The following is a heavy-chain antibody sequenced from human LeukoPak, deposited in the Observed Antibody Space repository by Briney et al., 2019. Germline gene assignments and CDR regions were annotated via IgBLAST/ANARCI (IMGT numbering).Heavy chain of an antibody. V-gene: IGHV1-2*02. CDR1: GYTFTGYY. CDR3: ARVNYGDYYYYYGMDV. CDR2: INPNSGGT. J-gene: IGHJ6*02. D-gene: IGHD4-17*01. Sequence: GASVKVSCKASGYTFTGYYMHWVRQAPGQGLEWMGWINPNSGGTNYAQKFQGRVTMTRDTSISTAYMELSSLRSEDTAVYYCARVNYGDYYYYYGMDVWGQGTTVTVSS.